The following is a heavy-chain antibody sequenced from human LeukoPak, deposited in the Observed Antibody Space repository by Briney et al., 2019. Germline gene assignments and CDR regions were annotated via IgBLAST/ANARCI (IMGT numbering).Heavy chain of an antibody. CDR3: ARVSSSQTWGFGF. Sequence: PGGSLRLTCAASGFTFSDSYMSWIRQAPGKGLEWVSYISSGGSTIYYADFVKGRFTIFRDNAKNSLYLQMNSLRAEDTAVYYCARVSSSQTWGFGFWGQGTLVTVSS. V-gene: IGHV3-11*04. D-gene: IGHD6-13*01. CDR1: GFTFSDSY. CDR2: ISSGGSTI. J-gene: IGHJ4*02.